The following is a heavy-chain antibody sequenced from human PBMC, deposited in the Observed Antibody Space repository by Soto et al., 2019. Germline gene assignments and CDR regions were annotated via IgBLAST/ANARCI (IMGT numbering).Heavy chain of an antibody. CDR1: GFSLSTSGVG. CDR2: IYWNDDK. Sequence: QITLKESGPTLVKPTQTLTLTCTFSGFSLSTSGVGVGWIRQPPGKALEWLALIYWNDDKRYSPSLKSRLTITKDTSKNQVVLTMTNMDPVDTATYYCVHRRLGIAAAGIGYFQHWGQGTLVTVSS. J-gene: IGHJ1*01. V-gene: IGHV2-5*01. D-gene: IGHD6-13*01. CDR3: VHRRLGIAAAGIGYFQH.